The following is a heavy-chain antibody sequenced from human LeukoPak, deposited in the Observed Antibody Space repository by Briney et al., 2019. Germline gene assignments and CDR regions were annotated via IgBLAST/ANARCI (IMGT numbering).Heavy chain of an antibody. CDR3: AKSLWFGELLY. CDR1: GFTFSSYG. D-gene: IGHD3-10*01. J-gene: IGHJ4*02. V-gene: IGHV3-30*18. Sequence: PGGSLRLSCAASGFTFSSYGMHWVRQAPGKGLEWVAVISYDGSNKYYADSVKGRFIVSRDNSKNTLYLQMNSLRAEDTAVYYCAKSLWFGELLYWGQGTLVTVSS. CDR2: ISYDGSNK.